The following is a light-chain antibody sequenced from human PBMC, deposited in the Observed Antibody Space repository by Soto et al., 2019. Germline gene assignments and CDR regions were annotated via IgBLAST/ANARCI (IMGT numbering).Light chain of an antibody. CDR2: GVS. V-gene: IGKV3-20*01. J-gene: IGKJ2*01. CDR3: RVYGYSPRYT. CDR1: QSVNAGY. Sequence: EIVLTQSPGTLSLSPGDRATLTCRVSQSVNAGYLAWYQQKPGQAPRLLFYGVSNRAAGSPDRFSGSRSCTTYTLIIISLEHDDFAVYYCRVYGYSPRYTFGQGTKVEIK.